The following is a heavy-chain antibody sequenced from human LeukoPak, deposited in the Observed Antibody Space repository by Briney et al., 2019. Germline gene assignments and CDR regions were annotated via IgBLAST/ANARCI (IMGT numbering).Heavy chain of an antibody. D-gene: IGHD3-9*01. J-gene: IGHJ4*02. CDR3: VRGSGWVDY. CDR1: GFSFSPYW. Sequence: GGSLRLSCAASGFSFSPYWMTWLRQAPGKGLEWVANIKEDGSEQYYVDSVKGRFTISRDNARNSLYLQMNSLRAEDTALYYCVRGSGWVDYWGQGTLVTVSS. CDR2: IKEDGSEQ. V-gene: IGHV3-7*05.